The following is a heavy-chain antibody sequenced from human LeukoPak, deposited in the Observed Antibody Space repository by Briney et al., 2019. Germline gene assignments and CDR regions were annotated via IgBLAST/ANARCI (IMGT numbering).Heavy chain of an antibody. V-gene: IGHV4-38-2*02. CDR2: IYHSGST. Sequence: SETLSLTCTVSGYSISSGYYWGWIRQPPGKGLEWIGSIYHSGSTYYNPSLKSRVTISVDTSKNQFSLKLSSVTAADTAVYYCARLGHCSSTSCYSSWFDPWGQGTLVTVSS. J-gene: IGHJ5*02. D-gene: IGHD2-2*01. CDR3: ARLGHCSSTSCYSSWFDP. CDR1: GYSISSGYY.